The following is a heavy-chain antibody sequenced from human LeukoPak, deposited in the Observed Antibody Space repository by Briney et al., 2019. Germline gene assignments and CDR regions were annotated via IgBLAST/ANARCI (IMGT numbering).Heavy chain of an antibody. Sequence: SVKVPCKASGGTFSSYAISWVRQAPGQGLEWMGGIIPIFGTANYAQKFQGRVTITADKSTSTAYMELSSLRSEDTAVYYCATPDCSGGSCQFDYWGQGTLVTVSS. CDR2: IIPIFGTA. V-gene: IGHV1-69*06. J-gene: IGHJ4*02. CDR1: GGTFSSYA. D-gene: IGHD2-15*01. CDR3: ATPDCSGGSCQFDY.